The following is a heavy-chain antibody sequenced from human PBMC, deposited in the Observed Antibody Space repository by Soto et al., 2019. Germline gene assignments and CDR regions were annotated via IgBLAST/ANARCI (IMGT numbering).Heavy chain of an antibody. Sequence: QVQLQESGPRLVKPSQTLSLTCTVSGGSTSSGGYYWSWIRQYPGKGLEWIGFVYYSGSTYYNPSLQSRVIISVDTSKKQCALKLSSVTAADTAVYYCARDSALKWFDPWGQGTLVTVSS. CDR1: GGSTSSGGYY. CDR3: ARDSALKWFDP. CDR2: VYYSGST. J-gene: IGHJ5*02. V-gene: IGHV4-31*03. D-gene: IGHD2-15*01.